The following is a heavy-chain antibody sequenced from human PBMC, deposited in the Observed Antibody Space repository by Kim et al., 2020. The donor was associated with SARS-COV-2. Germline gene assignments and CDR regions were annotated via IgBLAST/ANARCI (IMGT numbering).Heavy chain of an antibody. CDR3: AKDSGSSWYPNPNSYYYYGMDV. CDR1: GFTFDDYA. Sequence: GGSLRLSCAASGFTFDDYAMHWVRQAPGKGLEWVSLISGDGGSTYYADSVKGRFTISRDNSKNSLYLQMNSLRTEDTALYYCAKDSGSSWYPNPNSYYYYGMDVWGQGTTVTVSS. CDR2: ISGDGGST. J-gene: IGHJ6*02. V-gene: IGHV3-43*02. D-gene: IGHD6-13*01.